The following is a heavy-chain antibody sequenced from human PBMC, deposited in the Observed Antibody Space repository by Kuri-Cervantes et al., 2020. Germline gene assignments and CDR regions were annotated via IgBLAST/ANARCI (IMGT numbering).Heavy chain of an antibody. D-gene: IGHD2-15*01. J-gene: IGHJ4*02. CDR2: IYYSGST. V-gene: IGHV4-39*07. CDR1: GGSTSSSSYY. Sequence: SETLSLTCTVSGGSTSSSSYYWGWIRQPPGKGLGWIGSIYYSGSTYYNPSLTSRVTMSLDTSKTHFSPKLNSVTAADTAVYYCSRDTSFYPRILAYWGQGTLVTVSS. CDR3: SRDTSFYPRILAY.